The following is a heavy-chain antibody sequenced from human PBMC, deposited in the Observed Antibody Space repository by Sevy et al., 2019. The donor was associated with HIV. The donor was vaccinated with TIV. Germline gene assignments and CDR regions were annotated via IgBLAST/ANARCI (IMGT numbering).Heavy chain of an antibody. Sequence: GGSLRLSCAASGFTFSSYAMHWVRQAPGKGLEWVAVISYDGSNKYYADSVKGRFTISRDNSKNTLYLQMNSLRAEDTAVYYCARGAVEGVIGAFGYWGQGTLVTVSS. CDR2: ISYDGSNK. CDR3: ARGAVEGVIGAFGY. D-gene: IGHD3-10*01. J-gene: IGHJ4*02. CDR1: GFTFSSYA. V-gene: IGHV3-30-3*01.